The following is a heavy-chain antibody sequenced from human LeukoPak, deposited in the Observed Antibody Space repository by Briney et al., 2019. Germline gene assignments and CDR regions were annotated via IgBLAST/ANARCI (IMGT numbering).Heavy chain of an antibody. Sequence: SETLSLTCTVSGGSISSYYWGWIRQSPGKGLEWIGCIYYTGSTNYNPSLKSRVTLSVDTSKNQFSLHLNSVTPEDTAVYYCARKPIAGSGWYPPFDCWGQGTLVTVSS. CDR3: ARKPIAGSGWYPPFDC. V-gene: IGHV4-59*12. CDR2: IYYTGST. D-gene: IGHD6-19*01. CDR1: GGSISSYY. J-gene: IGHJ4*02.